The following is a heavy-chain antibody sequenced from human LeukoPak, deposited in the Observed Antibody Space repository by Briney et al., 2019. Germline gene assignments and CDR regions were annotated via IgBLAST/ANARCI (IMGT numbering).Heavy chain of an antibody. J-gene: IGHJ3*02. D-gene: IGHD2-2*01. Sequence: SETLSLTCAVYGGSFSGYYWSWIRQPPGKGLEWIGEINHSGSTNYNPSLKSRVTISVDTSKNQFSLKLSSVTAADTAVYYYAKANKEICVVTVPGGNGFDNRGQGTMVTVSS. CDR1: GGSFSGYY. CDR2: INHSGST. V-gene: IGHV4-34*01. CDR3: AKANKEICVVTVPGGNGFDN.